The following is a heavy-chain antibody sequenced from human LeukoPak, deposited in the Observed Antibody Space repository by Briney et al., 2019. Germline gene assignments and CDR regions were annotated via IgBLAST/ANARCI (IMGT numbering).Heavy chain of an antibody. CDR1: GGSISSSSYY. J-gene: IGHJ4*02. Sequence: SETLSLTCTVSGGSISSSSYYWGWIRQPPGKGLEWIGSIYYSGSTYYNPSLKSRVTISVDTSKNQFSLKLSSVTAADTAVYYCARGRGITGTPEFWGQGTLVTVSS. CDR2: IYYSGST. V-gene: IGHV4-39*07. CDR3: ARGRGITGTPEF. D-gene: IGHD1-20*01.